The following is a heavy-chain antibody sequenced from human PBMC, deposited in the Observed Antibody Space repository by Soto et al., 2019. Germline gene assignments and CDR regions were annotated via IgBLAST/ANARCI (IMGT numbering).Heavy chain of an antibody. CDR3: AGWADDKKLSH. J-gene: IGHJ4*02. Sequence: QVRLVQSGGGVVQPGKSLRLSCAASGFTFSDHGMHWVLQAPGKGLEWVAVILYDGSEKYYADSVKGRFTISRHNFKNTLDLQMNNLRPADTAVYYCAGWADDKKLSHWGQGTLVTVSS. CDR2: ILYDGSEK. CDR1: GFTFSDHG. D-gene: IGHD1-1*01. V-gene: IGHV3-33*01.